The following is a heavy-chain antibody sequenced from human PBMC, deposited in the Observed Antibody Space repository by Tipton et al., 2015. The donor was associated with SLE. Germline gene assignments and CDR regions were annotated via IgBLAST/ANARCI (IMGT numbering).Heavy chain of an antibody. CDR3: ARQTGTTGTEYSSSFRFDP. V-gene: IGHV4-39*07. Sequence: TLSLTCTVSGGTMRSSYFWGWVRQPPGKGLEWIGSIFYSGSVDYNPSLKSRVTISVDSFKNQFSLKLTSLTAADTAVYYCARQTGTTGTEYSSSFRFDPWGQGALVTVSS. J-gene: IGHJ5*02. CDR2: IFYSGSV. CDR1: GGTMRSSYF. D-gene: IGHD6-6*01.